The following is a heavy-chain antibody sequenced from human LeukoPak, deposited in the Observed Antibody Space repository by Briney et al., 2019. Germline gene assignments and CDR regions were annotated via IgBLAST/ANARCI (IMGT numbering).Heavy chain of an antibody. Sequence: ASVKVSCKASGYTFTSYDINWVRQATGQGLEWMGWMNPNSGNTGYAQKLQGRVTMTTDTSTTTAYMELRSLRSDDTAVYYCARGGSSGWRTPNDDYWGQGTLVTVSS. CDR1: GYTFTSYD. J-gene: IGHJ4*02. CDR2: MNPNSGNT. V-gene: IGHV1-8*02. D-gene: IGHD6-19*01. CDR3: ARGGSSGWRTPNDDY.